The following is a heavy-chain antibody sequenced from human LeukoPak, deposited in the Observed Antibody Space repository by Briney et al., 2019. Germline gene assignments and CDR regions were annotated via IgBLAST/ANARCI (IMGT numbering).Heavy chain of an antibody. Sequence: ETLSLTCTVSGGSIATYYWSWIRQPPGKGLEWIGYIYYNGHTDYNPSLRSRVTISVHTSKNQFSLKLSSVTAADTAVYYCARDRHWTNDWVFDYWGQGTLVTVSS. V-gene: IGHV4-59*01. CDR1: GGSIATYY. D-gene: IGHD1/OR15-1a*01. CDR3: ARDRHWTNDWVFDY. CDR2: IYYNGHT. J-gene: IGHJ4*02.